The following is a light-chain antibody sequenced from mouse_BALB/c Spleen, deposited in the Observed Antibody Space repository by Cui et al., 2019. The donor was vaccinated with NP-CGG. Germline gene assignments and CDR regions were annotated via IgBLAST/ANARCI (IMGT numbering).Light chain of an antibody. CDR2: GTN. V-gene: IGLV1*01. Sequence: QAVVTQESALTTSPSETVTLTCRSSTGAVTTSNYANWVQEKPDHLFTGLIGGTNNRAPGVPARFSGSLIGDKAALTIIGAQTEDEAIYFCALWYSNHWVFGGGTKLTVL. J-gene: IGLJ1*01. CDR3: ALWYSNHWV. CDR1: TGAVTTSNY.